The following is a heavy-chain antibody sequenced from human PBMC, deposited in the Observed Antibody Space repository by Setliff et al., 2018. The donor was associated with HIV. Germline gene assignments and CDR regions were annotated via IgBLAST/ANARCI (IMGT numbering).Heavy chain of an antibody. Sequence: RASVKVSCKASGYSFTDYFMHWVRQAPGQGLEWMGWISPDNGDTTTAQRFQGRVTMTRDTSINTAYLELSGLRSDDTAVYFCATQLSNSFDSWGQGTLVTVSS. D-gene: IGHD1-1*01. CDR1: GYSFTDYF. CDR2: ISPDNGDT. V-gene: IGHV1-2*02. J-gene: IGHJ4*02. CDR3: ATQLSNSFDS.